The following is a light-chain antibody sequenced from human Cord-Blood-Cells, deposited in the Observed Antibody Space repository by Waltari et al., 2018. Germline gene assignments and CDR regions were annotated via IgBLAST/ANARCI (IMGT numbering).Light chain of an antibody. Sequence: DIQMTQSPSSLSASVGDRVTIPCRASQSISSYLNWYQQKPAKAPKLLIYAASSLQSGAPSRFSGSGSGTDFTLTISSLQPVYFATYYCQRSYSTTLTCGGRIKVGIK. CDR2: AAS. V-gene: IGKV1-39*01. CDR3: QRSYSTTLT. J-gene: IGKJ4*01. CDR1: QSISSY.